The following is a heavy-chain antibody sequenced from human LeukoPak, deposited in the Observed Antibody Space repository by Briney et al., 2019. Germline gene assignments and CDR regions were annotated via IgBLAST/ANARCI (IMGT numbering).Heavy chain of an antibody. D-gene: IGHD1-26*01. CDR2: ISYDGSNK. CDR1: GFTFSSYG. V-gene: IGHV3-30*18. Sequence: GGSLRLSCAASGFTFSSYGMHWVRQAPGKGLEWVAVISYDGSNKYYADSVKGRFTISRDNSKNTLYLQMNSLRAEDTAVYYCAKDSPRGSYSPDFDYWGQGTLVTVSS. CDR3: AKDSPRGSYSPDFDY. J-gene: IGHJ4*02.